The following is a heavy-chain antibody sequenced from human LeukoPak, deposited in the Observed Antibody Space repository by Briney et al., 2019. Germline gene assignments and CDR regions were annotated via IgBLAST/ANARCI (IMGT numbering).Heavy chain of an antibody. J-gene: IGHJ4*02. CDR1: GGSFSGYY. Sequence: SENLSLTCAVYGGSFSGYYWSWIRQPPGKGLEWIGEINHSGSTNYNPSLKSRVTISVDTSKNQFSLKLSSVTAADAAVYYCARGLGVPAASTYYFDYWGQGTLVTVSS. V-gene: IGHV4-34*01. CDR3: ARGLGVPAASTYYFDY. D-gene: IGHD2-2*01. CDR2: INHSGST.